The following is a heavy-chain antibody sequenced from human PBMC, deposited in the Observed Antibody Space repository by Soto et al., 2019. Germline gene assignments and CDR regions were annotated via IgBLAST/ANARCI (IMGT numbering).Heavy chain of an antibody. CDR2: VSGSGDST. J-gene: IGHJ6*02. CDR1: GFTFSSYA. V-gene: IGHV3-23*01. D-gene: IGHD3-9*01. Sequence: PGGSLRLSCAASGFTFSSYAMNWVRQAPGKGLDWVSAVSGSGDSTYYGDSVKGRFTISRDNSKNTLYLQMNSLRAEDTAVYYCAKSRYSSTWYGVDVWGQGITVTVSS. CDR3: AKSRYSSTWYGVDV.